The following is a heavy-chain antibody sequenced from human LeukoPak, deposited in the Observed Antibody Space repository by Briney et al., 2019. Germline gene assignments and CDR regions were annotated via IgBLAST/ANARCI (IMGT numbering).Heavy chain of an antibody. CDR2: IYSGGNT. CDR3: ARDGDDTSGSFSPFDY. CDR1: GFTVSSNH. D-gene: IGHD3-22*01. Sequence: GGSLRLSCAVSGFTVSSNHMSWVRQAPGKGLEWVSVIYSGGNTYYADSVKGRFTISRDNSKNTLFLQMNSLRVGDTAVYYCARDGDDTSGSFSPFDYWGQGSLVTVSS. V-gene: IGHV3-53*01. J-gene: IGHJ4*02.